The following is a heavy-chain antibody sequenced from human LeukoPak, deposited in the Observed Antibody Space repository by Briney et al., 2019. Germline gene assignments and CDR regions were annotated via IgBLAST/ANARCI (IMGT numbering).Heavy chain of an antibody. D-gene: IGHD3-3*01. J-gene: IGHJ3*02. Sequence: SETLSLTCTVSGGSISSSSYYWGWIRQPPGKGLEWIVSIYYSGSTYYNPSLKSRVTISVDTSKNQFSLKLSSVTAADTAVYYCARRFNDFWSGYGYAFDIWGQGTMVTVSS. CDR1: GGSISSSSYY. CDR3: ARRFNDFWSGYGYAFDI. CDR2: IYYSGST. V-gene: IGHV4-39*01.